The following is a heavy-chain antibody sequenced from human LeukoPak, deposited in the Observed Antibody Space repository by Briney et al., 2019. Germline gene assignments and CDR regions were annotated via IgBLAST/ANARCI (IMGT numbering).Heavy chain of an antibody. CDR2: INPNSGGT. CDR3: ARVDSSGWPPRDAFDI. CDR1: GYTFTGYY. V-gene: IGHV1-2*02. D-gene: IGHD6-19*01. J-gene: IGHJ3*02. Sequence: ASVKVSCKASGYTFTGYYMHWVRQAPGQGLEWMGWINPNSGGTNYAQKFQGRVTMTRDMSTSTVYMELSSLRSEDTAVYYCARVDSSGWPPRDAFDIWGQGTMVTVSS.